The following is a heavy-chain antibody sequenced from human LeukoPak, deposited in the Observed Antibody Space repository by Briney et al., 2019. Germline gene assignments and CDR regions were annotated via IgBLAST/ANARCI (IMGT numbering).Heavy chain of an antibody. CDR3: ARESVTTGPLNWFDP. D-gene: IGHD4-17*01. V-gene: IGHV4-39*07. J-gene: IGHJ5*02. CDR1: GGSISSSSYY. Sequence: PSETLSLTCTVSGGSISSSSYYWGWIRQPPGKGLEWIGSIYYSGSTYYNPSLKSRVTISVDTSKNQFSLKLSSVTAADTAVYYCARESVTTGPLNWFDPWGQGTLVTVSS. CDR2: IYYSGST.